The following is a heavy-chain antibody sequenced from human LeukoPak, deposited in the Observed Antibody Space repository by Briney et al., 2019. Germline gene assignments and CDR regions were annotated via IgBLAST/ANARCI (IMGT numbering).Heavy chain of an antibody. J-gene: IGHJ4*02. V-gene: IGHV3-21*01. Sequence: GGSLRLSCAASGFSFSSFSMNWVRQAPGKGLEWVSYISGGSSFTYYVDSVKGRFTISRDDAKNSLYLQMNSLRAEDTAVYYCARDLGYSSGPNYWGQGTRVTVSS. D-gene: IGHD6-19*01. CDR1: GFSFSSFS. CDR3: ARDLGYSSGPNY. CDR2: ISGGSSFT.